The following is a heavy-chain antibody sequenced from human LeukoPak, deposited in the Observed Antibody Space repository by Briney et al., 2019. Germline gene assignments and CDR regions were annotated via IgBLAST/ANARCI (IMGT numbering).Heavy chain of an antibody. CDR2: ISAYNGNT. CDR1: GYTFTSYG. D-gene: IGHD5-18*01. CDR3: ARVPYSYGYYYYGMDV. Sequence: ASVKVSCKASGYTFTSYGISWVRQAPGQGLEWMGWISAYNGNTNYAQKLQGRVTMTTDTSTSTAYMELSSLRSEDTAVYYCARVPYSYGYYYYGMDVWGQGTTVTVSS. J-gene: IGHJ6*02. V-gene: IGHV1-18*01.